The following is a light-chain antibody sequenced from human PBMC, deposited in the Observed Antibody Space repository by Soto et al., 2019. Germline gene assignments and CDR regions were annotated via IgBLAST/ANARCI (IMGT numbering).Light chain of an antibody. Sequence: QSALTQPPSVSGSPGQSVTISCTGTNSDVGAYTLVSWYQQLPGKAPKLIISAVTYRPSGVPDRFSGSKSGNTASLTISGLQTEDEADYYSSSYTASALWMFGGGTKLTVL. CDR2: AVT. CDR1: NSDVGAYTL. V-gene: IGLV2-11*01. J-gene: IGLJ3*02. CDR3: SSYTASALWM.